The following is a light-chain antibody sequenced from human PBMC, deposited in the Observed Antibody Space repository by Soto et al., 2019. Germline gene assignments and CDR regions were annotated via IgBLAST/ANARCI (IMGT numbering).Light chain of an antibody. V-gene: IGKV3-20*01. Sequence: EIVLTQSPGTLSLSPGERATLSCRASQSVSSSYLAWYQQKPGQAPRLLIYGASSRATGIPDSFSGSGSGTDFTLIISRLEPQDFAGYYCQQFGSSPVTFGQGTKVEIK. CDR1: QSVSSSY. J-gene: IGKJ1*01. CDR2: GAS. CDR3: QQFGSSPVT.